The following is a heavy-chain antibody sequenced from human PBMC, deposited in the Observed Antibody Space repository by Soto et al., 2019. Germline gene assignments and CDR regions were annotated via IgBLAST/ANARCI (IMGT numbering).Heavy chain of an antibody. J-gene: IGHJ6*02. V-gene: IGHV3-30*18. CDR2: ISHDGRSK. CDR1: GFTFISYG. Sequence: QVQLVESGGGVVQPGSSLRVSCAASGFTFISYGMHWVRQSPGKGLQWVALISHDGRSKYYVDSLKGRITISRGNSKNTLYLQMNSLRGEDTAVYYCAKDGAAAGSYGMDVWGQGTTVIVSS. D-gene: IGHD6-13*01. CDR3: AKDGAAAGSYGMDV.